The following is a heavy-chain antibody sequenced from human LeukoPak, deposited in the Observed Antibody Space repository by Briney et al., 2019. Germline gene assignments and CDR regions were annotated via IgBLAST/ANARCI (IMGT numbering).Heavy chain of an antibody. V-gene: IGHV4-59*01. CDR1: GGSISSYY. J-gene: IGHJ5*02. CDR3: ARTHQLLFVTWFDP. Sequence: ASETLSLTCTVSGGSISSYYWSCIRQPPGEGLEWSGYIYYSGSTNYNPSLKSRVTISVDTSKNQFSLKLSSVTAADTAVYYCARTHQLLFVTWFDPWGQGTLVTVSS. CDR2: IYYSGST. D-gene: IGHD2-2*01.